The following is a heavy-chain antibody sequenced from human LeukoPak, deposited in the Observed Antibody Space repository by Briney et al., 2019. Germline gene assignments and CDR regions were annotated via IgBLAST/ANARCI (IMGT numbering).Heavy chain of an antibody. J-gene: IGHJ3*02. Sequence: SETLSLTCTVSGGSISSSSYYWGWIRQPPGKGLEWIGSIYYSGSTYYNPSLKSRVTISVDTSKNQFSLKLSSVTAADTAMYYCASPKLGGSTVTTDDAFDIWGQGTMVTVSS. CDR3: ASPKLGGSTVTTDDAFDI. D-gene: IGHD4-11*01. CDR1: GGSISSSSYY. CDR2: IYYSGST. V-gene: IGHV4-39*01.